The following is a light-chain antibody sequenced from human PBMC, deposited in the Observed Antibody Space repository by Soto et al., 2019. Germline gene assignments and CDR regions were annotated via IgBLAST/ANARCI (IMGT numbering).Light chain of an antibody. Sequence: DIQLTQSPSFLSASVGDRVTITCRASQGISSYLAWYQQKPGKAPKLLIYTASTLQSGVPPRFSGSGSGTEFTLTISSLQPEDFATYYCQQLNSYPRTFGQGTKVGIK. CDR1: QGISSY. CDR2: TAS. V-gene: IGKV1-9*01. CDR3: QQLNSYPRT. J-gene: IGKJ1*01.